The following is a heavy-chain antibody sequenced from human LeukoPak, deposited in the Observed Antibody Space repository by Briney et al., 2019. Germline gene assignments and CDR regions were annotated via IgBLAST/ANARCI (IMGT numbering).Heavy chain of an antibody. Sequence: GGSLRLSCVASGFPFSSYWMTWVRQAPGKGLEWVGRIKPKTDGETTGYAAPVKDRFSISRDDSKSMMYLQMNSLKTEDTAVYYCITPLPYSAQGGQGTLVTVSS. V-gene: IGHV3-15*01. CDR3: ITPLPYSAQ. D-gene: IGHD2-21*01. CDR2: IKPKTDGETT. J-gene: IGHJ4*02. CDR1: GFPFSSYW.